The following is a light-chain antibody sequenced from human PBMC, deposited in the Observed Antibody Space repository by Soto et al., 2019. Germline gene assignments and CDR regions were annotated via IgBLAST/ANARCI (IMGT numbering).Light chain of an antibody. CDR1: SSDVGGSNH. Sequence: QSALTQPASVSGSPGQSITISCNGTSSDVGGSNHVSWYQQHPGKAPKLMIFDVSTRPSGVSNRFSGSKSGNTASLTISGLQAEDEADYYCSSYATSSTLVLFGGGTKLTVL. CDR2: DVS. J-gene: IGLJ3*02. V-gene: IGLV2-14*01. CDR3: SSYATSSTLVL.